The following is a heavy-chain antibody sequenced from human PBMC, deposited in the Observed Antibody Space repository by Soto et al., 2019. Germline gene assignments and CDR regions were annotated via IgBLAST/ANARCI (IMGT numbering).Heavy chain of an antibody. Sequence: LRLSCVASGFTFTNVAMTWVRQAPGKGLEWVSSITDGGGSTDYADSVKGRFTISRDNSKSTLYLQMNNLRADDTAVYYCAKLYWNPRYFDYWGQGARVTVSS. CDR1: GFTFTNVA. V-gene: IGHV3-23*01. CDR3: AKLYWNPRYFDY. CDR2: ITDGGGST. J-gene: IGHJ4*02. D-gene: IGHD1-1*01.